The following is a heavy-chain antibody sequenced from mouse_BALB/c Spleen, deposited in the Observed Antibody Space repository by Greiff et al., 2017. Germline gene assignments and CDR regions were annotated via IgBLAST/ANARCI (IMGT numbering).Heavy chain of an antibody. J-gene: IGHJ4*01. V-gene: IGHV3-6*02. Sequence: ESGPGLVKPSQSLSLTCSVTGYSITSGYYWNWIRQFPGNKLEWMGYISYDGSNNYNPSLKNRISITRDTSKNQFFLKLNSVTTEDTATYYCASLYDGSYAMDYWGQGTSVTVSS. D-gene: IGHD2-3*01. CDR1: GYSITSGYY. CDR3: ASLYDGSYAMDY. CDR2: ISYDGSN.